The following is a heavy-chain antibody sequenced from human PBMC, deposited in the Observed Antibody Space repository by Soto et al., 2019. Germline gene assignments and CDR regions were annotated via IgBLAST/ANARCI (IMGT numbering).Heavy chain of an antibody. V-gene: IGHV4-34*01. CDR2: ISQSGNT. Sequence: ETLSLTCSIYSGSSSGYYWSWIRQPPGKGLEWIGEISQSGNTNYSPSLKSRVSISIDTSKKQFSLNLASVSAADTAVYYCARAPKVSGSSQTRPDFWGQGTLVTVYS. D-gene: IGHD6-6*01. J-gene: IGHJ4*02. CDR1: SGSSSGYY. CDR3: ARAPKVSGSSQTRPDF.